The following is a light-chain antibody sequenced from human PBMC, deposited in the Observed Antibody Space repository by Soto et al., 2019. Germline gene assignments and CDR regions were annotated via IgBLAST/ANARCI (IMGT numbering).Light chain of an antibody. CDR2: DVT. CDR3: SSYINYNTYV. V-gene: IGLV2-14*03. Sequence: QSALTQPASVSGSPGQSITISCTGTSSDVGVYDYVSWYQHHPGRAPKLLIFDVTNRPSGVSNRFSGSKSGNAASLTISGLQAEDEADYYCSSYINYNTYVFGTGTKLTVL. CDR1: SSDVGVYDY. J-gene: IGLJ1*01.